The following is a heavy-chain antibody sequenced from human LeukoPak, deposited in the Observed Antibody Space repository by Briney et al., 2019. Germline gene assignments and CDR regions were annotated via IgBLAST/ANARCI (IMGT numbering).Heavy chain of an antibody. V-gene: IGHV4-61*09. CDR3: ASLMEGMGGKGH. Sequence: SQTLSLTFTVSGGSISSGHNYWSWVRQPAGKGLEWIGHIFTSGSTNYNPSLRSRVAISVDTSKNQFSLRLSSVTATDTAVYYCASLMEGMGGKGHWGQGTLVTISS. CDR1: GGSISSGHNY. D-gene: IGHD3-16*01. CDR2: IFTSGST. J-gene: IGHJ4*02.